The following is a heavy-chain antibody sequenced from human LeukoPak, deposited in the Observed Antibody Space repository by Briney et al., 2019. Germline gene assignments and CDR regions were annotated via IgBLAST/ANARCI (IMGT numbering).Heavy chain of an antibody. CDR3: VKEVSFGEMGGDI. V-gene: IGHV3-30*02. Sequence: PGGSLRLSCAASGFIFSNYGMHWVRQTPGKGLEWVTFIKSDGSEKDYADSVKGRFTISRDNSKSTLYLQMNSLRAEDMALYHRVKEVSFGEMGGDIWGQGTLVTVSS. D-gene: IGHD3-16*01. CDR2: IKSDGSEK. J-gene: IGHJ4*02. CDR1: GFIFSNYG.